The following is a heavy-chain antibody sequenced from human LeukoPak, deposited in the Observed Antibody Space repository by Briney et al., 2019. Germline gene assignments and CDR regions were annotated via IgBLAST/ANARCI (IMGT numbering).Heavy chain of an antibody. D-gene: IGHD3-22*01. CDR2: ISGSGGST. J-gene: IGHJ4*02. Sequence: GGSLRLSCVASGFSFSGYAIHWVRQAPGKGLEWVSAISGSGGSTYYADSVKGRFTISRDNSKNTLYLQMNSLRAEDTAIYYCAKDVAYYYDSSGYSFYFDYWGQGTLVTASS. CDR1: GFSFSGYA. V-gene: IGHV3-23*01. CDR3: AKDVAYYYDSSGYSFYFDY.